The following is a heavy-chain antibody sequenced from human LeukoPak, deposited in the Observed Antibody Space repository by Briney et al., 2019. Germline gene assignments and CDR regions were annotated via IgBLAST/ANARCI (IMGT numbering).Heavy chain of an antibody. D-gene: IGHD2-21*02. J-gene: IGHJ6*02. CDR1: GYTFTSYD. Sequence: ASVKVSCKASGYTFTSYDINWVRQATGQGLEWMGWMNPNSGNTGYAQKFQGRVTMTRNTSISTAYMELSSLRSGDTAVYYCARDIVVVTALLYYYYGMDVWGQGTTVTVSS. V-gene: IGHV1-8*01. CDR2: MNPNSGNT. CDR3: ARDIVVVTALLYYYYGMDV.